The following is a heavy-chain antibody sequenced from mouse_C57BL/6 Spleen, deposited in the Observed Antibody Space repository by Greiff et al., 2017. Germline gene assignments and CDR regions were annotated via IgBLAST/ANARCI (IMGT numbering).Heavy chain of an antibody. CDR2: IYPGSGST. CDR3: ARRAGFYYGLGGGFAY. V-gene: IGHV1-55*01. CDR1: GYTFTSYW. D-gene: IGHD2-1*01. Sequence: VQLQQPGAELVKPGASVKMSCKASGYTFTSYWITWVKQRPGQGLEWIGDIYPGSGSTNYNEKFKSKATLTVDTSSSTAYMQLSSLTSEDSAVYYCARRAGFYYGLGGGFAYWGQGTLVTVSA. J-gene: IGHJ3*01.